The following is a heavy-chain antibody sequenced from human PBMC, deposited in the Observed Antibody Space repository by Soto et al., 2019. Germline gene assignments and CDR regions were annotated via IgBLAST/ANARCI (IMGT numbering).Heavy chain of an antibody. CDR2: IIPIFGTA. Sequence: QVQLVESGGGVVQPGRSLRLSCAASGFTFSSYAISWVRQAPGQGLEWMGGIIPIFGTANYAQKFQGRVTITADESTSTAYMELSSLRSEDTAVYYCARGHSEVYGGNHWYFDLWGRGTLVTVSS. V-gene: IGHV1-69*01. CDR3: ARGHSEVYGGNHWYFDL. D-gene: IGHD4-17*01. CDR1: GFTFSSYA. J-gene: IGHJ2*01.